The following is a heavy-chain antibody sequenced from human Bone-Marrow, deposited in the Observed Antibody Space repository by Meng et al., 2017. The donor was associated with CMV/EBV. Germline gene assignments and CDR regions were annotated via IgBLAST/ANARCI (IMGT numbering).Heavy chain of an antibody. V-gene: IGHV3-30-3*01. Sequence: AASGVTFSSYAMHWVRQAPGKGLEWVAVISYDGSNKYYADSVKGRFTISRDNSKNTLYLQMNSLRAEDTAVYYCARDHGSGSSTFDYWGQGTLVTVSS. CDR2: ISYDGSNK. CDR1: GVTFSSYA. CDR3: ARDHGSGSSTFDY. D-gene: IGHD3-10*01. J-gene: IGHJ4*02.